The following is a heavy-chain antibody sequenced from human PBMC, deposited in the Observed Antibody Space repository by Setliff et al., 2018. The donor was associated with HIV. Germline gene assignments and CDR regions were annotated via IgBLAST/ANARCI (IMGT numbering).Heavy chain of an antibody. CDR2: INDSGTT. CDR1: GGSFSGYY. J-gene: IGHJ4*02. CDR3: ARQGLTMFPGGGVPAPILQMNSLRAEDTAVYYCSASGWPFDY. V-gene: IGHV4-34*01. Sequence: SETLSLTCAVYGGSFSGYYWSWIRQPPGKGLEWIGEINDSGTTNYNPSLKSRVTISVDTSKNQFSLTLNSVTATDTAVYYCARQGLTMFPGGGVPAPILQMNSLRAEDTAVYYCSASGWPFDYWGQGTLVTVSS. D-gene: IGHD3-10*01.